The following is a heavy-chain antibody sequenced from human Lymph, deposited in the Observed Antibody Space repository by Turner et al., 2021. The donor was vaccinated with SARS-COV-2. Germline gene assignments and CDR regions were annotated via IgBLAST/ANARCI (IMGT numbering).Heavy chain of an antibody. D-gene: IGHD6-19*01. V-gene: IGHV3-30-3*01. J-gene: IGHJ4*02. CDR3: ARDFVAVTGPFDY. CDR2: ISYDGSNK. Sequence: QVQLVESGGGVVQPGRSLRLSCAASGFTFSSYAMHWVRQAPGKGLEWVVVISYDGSNKYYADSVKGRFTISRDNSKNTLYLQMNSLRAEHTAVYYCARDFVAVTGPFDYWGQGTLVTVSS. CDR1: GFTFSSYA.